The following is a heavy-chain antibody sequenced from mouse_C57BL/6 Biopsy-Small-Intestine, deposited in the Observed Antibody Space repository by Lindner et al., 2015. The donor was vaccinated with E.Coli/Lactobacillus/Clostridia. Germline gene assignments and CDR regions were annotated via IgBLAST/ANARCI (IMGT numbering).Heavy chain of an antibody. J-gene: IGHJ2*01. CDR1: GYAFSSSW. Sequence: VQLQESGPELVKPGASVKISCKASGYAFSSSWMNWVKQRPGKGLEWIGRIYPGDGNTNYNGKFKDKATLTADKSSSTAYMQLSSLTSEDSAVYFCAGSSYHSTLDYWGQGTTLTVSS. V-gene: IGHV1-82*01. D-gene: IGHD2-12*01. CDR3: AGSSYHSTLDY. CDR2: IYPGDGNT.